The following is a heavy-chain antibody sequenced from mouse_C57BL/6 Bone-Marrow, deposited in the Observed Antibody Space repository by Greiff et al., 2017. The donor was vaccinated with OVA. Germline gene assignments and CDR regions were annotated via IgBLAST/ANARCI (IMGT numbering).Heavy chain of an antibody. Sequence: EVKVEESGGGLVKPGGSLKLSCAASGFTFSDYGMHWVRQAPEKGLEWVAYISSGSSTIYYADTVKGRFTISRDNAKNTLFLQMTSLRSEDTAMYYCARHYYGSSYGWFAYWGQGTLVTVSA. V-gene: IGHV5-17*01. CDR2: ISSGSSTI. D-gene: IGHD1-1*01. J-gene: IGHJ3*01. CDR1: GFTFSDYG. CDR3: ARHYYGSSYGWFAY.